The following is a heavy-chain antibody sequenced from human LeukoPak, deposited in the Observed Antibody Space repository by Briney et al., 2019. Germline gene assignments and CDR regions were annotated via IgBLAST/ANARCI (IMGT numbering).Heavy chain of an antibody. CDR3: AKKSSRSYEGAAAGLNWFDP. CDR2: ISGSGGST. V-gene: IGHV3-23*01. D-gene: IGHD6-13*01. Sequence: QPGGSLRLSCAASGFTFSDYYMSWVRQAPGKGLEWVSAISGSGGSTYYADSVKGRFTISRDNSKNTLYLQMNSLRAEDTAVYYCAKKSSRSYEGAAAGLNWFDPWGQGTLVTVSS. CDR1: GFTFSDYY. J-gene: IGHJ5*02.